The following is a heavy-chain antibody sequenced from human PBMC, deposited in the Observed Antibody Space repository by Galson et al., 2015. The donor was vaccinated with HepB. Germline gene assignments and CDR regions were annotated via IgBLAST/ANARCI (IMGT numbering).Heavy chain of an antibody. V-gene: IGHV1-2*02. J-gene: IGHJ5*02. CDR1: GYTFTGYY. CDR2: INPNSGGT. D-gene: IGHD6-13*01. CDR3: ARTPPIAAAGTVGNWFDP. Sequence: SVKVSCKASGYTFTGYYMHWVRQAPGQGLEWMGWINPNSGGTNYAQKFQGRVTITADKSTSTAYMELSSLRSEDTAVYYCARTPPIAAAGTVGNWFDPWGQGTLVTVSS.